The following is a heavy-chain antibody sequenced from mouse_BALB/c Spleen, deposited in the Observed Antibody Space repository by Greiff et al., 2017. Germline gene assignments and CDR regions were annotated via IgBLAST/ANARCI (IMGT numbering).Heavy chain of an antibody. D-gene: IGHD2-14*01. CDR1: GFTFSSFG. V-gene: IGHV5-17*02. J-gene: IGHJ2*01. CDR2: ISSGSSTI. Sequence: EVKLVESGGGLVQPGGSRKLSCAASGFTFSSFGMHWVRQAPEKGLEWVAYISSGSSTIYYADTVKGRFTISRDNPKNTLFLQMTSLRSEDTAMYYCARQSYRSYFDYWGQGTTLTVSS. CDR3: ARQSYRSYFDY.